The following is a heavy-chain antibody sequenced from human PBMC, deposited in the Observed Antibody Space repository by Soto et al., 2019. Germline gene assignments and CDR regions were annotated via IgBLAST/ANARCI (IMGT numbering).Heavy chain of an antibody. CDR2: ISYDGSNK. J-gene: IGHJ4*02. D-gene: IGHD6-19*01. CDR1: GFTFSSYG. CDR3: AKPTSRGEQWLVYYFDY. V-gene: IGHV3-30*18. Sequence: GGSLRLSCAASGFTFSSYGMHWVRQAPGKGLEWVAVISYDGSNKYYADSVKGRFTISRDNSKNTLYLQMNSLRAEDTAVYYCAKPTSRGEQWLVYYFDYWGQGTLVTVSS.